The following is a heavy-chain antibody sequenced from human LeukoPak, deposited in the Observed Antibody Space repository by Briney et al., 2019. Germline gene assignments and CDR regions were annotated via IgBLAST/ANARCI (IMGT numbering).Heavy chain of an antibody. Sequence: ASVKVSCKASGYTFTGYYMHWVRQAPGQGLEWMGWMNPNSGNTGYAQKFQGRVTITRNTSISTAYMELSSLRSEDTAVYYCARADLKYWGQGTLVTASS. V-gene: IGHV1-8*03. J-gene: IGHJ4*02. CDR3: ARADLKY. CDR1: GYTFTGYY. CDR2: MNPNSGNT.